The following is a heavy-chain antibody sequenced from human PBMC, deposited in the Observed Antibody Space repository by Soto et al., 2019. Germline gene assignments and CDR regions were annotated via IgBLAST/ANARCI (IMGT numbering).Heavy chain of an antibody. CDR2: IGARSGST. CDR1: GFTFSSYA. V-gene: IGHV3-23*01. Sequence: GGSLRLSCAASGFTFSSYAMSWVRQAPGKGLEWVSVIGARSGSTYYADSVKGRFTISRDNSKNTLYLQMNSLRAEDTAVYYCAKILGDLRRAAADDYFDYWGQGTLVTVS. J-gene: IGHJ4*02. CDR3: AKILGDLRRAAADDYFDY. D-gene: IGHD6-13*01.